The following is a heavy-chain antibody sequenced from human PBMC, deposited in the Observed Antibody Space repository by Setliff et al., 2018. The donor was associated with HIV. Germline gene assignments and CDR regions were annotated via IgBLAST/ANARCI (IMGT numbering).Heavy chain of an antibody. CDR3: ARRSGYYGSTGYYNYFDP. J-gene: IGHJ5*02. V-gene: IGHV1-18*01. CDR1: GYTFTSYG. D-gene: IGHD3-3*01. CDR2: ISAYNGHT. Sequence: ASVKVSCKASGYTFTSYGISWVRQAPGQGLEWMGWISAYNGHTNYAQKFQGRVTMTIDTSTSTAYMELSSLRSEDTAVYYCARRSGYYGSTGYYNYFDPWGQGTLVTVSS.